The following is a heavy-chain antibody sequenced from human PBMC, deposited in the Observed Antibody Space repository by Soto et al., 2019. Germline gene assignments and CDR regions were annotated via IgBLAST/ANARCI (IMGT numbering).Heavy chain of an antibody. J-gene: IGHJ3*02. CDR1: GFTFSSYS. CDR2: ISSSSSYI. V-gene: IGHV3-21*01. D-gene: IGHD2-15*01. Sequence: EVQLVESGGGLVKPGGSLRLSCAASGFTFSSYSMNWVRQAPGKGLEWVSSISSSSSYIYYADSVKGRFTISRDNAKNSLYLQMNSLRAEDTAVYYCARAEVVVAAISGGGNAFDIWGQGTMVTVSS. CDR3: ARAEVVVAAISGGGNAFDI.